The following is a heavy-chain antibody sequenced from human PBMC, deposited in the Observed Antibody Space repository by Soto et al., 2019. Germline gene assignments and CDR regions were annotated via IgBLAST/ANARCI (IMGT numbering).Heavy chain of an antibody. J-gene: IGHJ6*02. Sequence: SETLSLTCAVYGGSISSSNWWSWVRQPPGXGLEWIGEIYHSGSTNYNPSLKSRVTISVDKSKNQFSLRLSSVTAADTAVYYCARVGCSGGSCPYGVYYYYGMDVWGQGTTVTVSS. CDR1: GGSISSSNW. V-gene: IGHV4-4*02. D-gene: IGHD2-15*01. CDR2: IYHSGST. CDR3: ARVGCSGGSCPYGVYYYYGMDV.